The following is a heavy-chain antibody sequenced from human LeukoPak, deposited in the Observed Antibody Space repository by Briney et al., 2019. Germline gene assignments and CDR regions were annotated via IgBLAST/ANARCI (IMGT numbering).Heavy chain of an antibody. D-gene: IGHD6-6*01. CDR1: GFXFXXYW. CDR2: IKQDGSXK. V-gene: IGHV3-7*05. J-gene: IGHJ4*02. Sequence: GGSLRLSCAAXGFXFXXYWMXXXRXAPGKGLEWVGNIKQDGSXKHYVDSVKGRFTISRDNAENSLSLQMNSLRVEDTAVYXCARDGSSSGGLDYWGQGTLVTVSS. CDR3: ARDGSSSGGLDY.